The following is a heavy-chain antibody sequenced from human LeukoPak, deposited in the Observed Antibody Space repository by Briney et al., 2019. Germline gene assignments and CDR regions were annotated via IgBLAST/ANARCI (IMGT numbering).Heavy chain of an antibody. CDR2: ISAYNGNT. V-gene: IGHV1-18*01. CDR1: GYTFTSYG. CDR3: ARADSSGSRYYYYGMDV. D-gene: IGHD3-22*01. J-gene: IGHJ6*02. Sequence: GASVKVSCKASGYTFTSYGISWVRQAPGQGLEWMGWISAYNGNTNYAQKLQGRVTMTTDTSTSTAYMELRSLRSDDTAVYYCARADSSGSRYYYYGMDVWGQGTTVTVSS.